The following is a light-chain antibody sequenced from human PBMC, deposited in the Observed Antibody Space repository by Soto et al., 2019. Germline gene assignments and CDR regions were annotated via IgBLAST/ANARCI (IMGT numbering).Light chain of an antibody. CDR1: SSNIGAGYD. Sequence: QSVLTQPPSVSGAPGQRVTISCAGSSSNIGAGYDVNWYRQLPGTAPKLLIYGNSDRPSGVPDRFSGSKSGTSASLAITGLQAEDEADYFCRSYDRSLRSYVFGTGPKANVL. J-gene: IGLJ1*01. CDR3: RSYDRSLRSYV. CDR2: GNS. V-gene: IGLV1-40*01.